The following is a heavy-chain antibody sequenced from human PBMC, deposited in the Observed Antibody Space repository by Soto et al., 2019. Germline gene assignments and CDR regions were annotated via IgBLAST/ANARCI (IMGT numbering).Heavy chain of an antibody. CDR2: IYYSGST. V-gene: IGHV4-31*03. Sequence: SETLSLTCTVSGGSISSGGYYWSWIRQHPGKGLEWIGYIYYSGSTYYNPSLKSRVTISVNTSKNQFSLKLSSVTAADTAVYYCAREVDIVATTTPGSLARRRRIFDYWGQGTLVTVSS. CDR3: AREVDIVATTTPGSLARRRRIFDY. J-gene: IGHJ4*02. CDR1: GGSISSGGYY. D-gene: IGHD5-12*01.